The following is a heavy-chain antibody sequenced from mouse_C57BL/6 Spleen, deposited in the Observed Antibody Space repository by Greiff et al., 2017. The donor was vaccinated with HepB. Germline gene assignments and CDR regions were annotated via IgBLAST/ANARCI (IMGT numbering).Heavy chain of an antibody. CDR2: IYPGSGST. J-gene: IGHJ4*01. CDR1: GYTFTSYW. D-gene: IGHD2-4*01. Sequence: QVQLQQPGAELVKPGASVKMSCKASGYTFTSYWITWVKQRPGKGLEWIGDIYPGSGSTNYNEKFKSKATLTVDTSSSTAYMQLSSLTSEDSAVYYCARALYDYGAYAMDYWGQGTSVTVSS. CDR3: ARALYDYGAYAMDY. V-gene: IGHV1-55*01.